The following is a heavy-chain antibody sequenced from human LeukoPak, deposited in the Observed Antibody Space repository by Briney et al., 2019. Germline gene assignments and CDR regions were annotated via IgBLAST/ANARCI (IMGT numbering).Heavy chain of an antibody. J-gene: IGHJ4*02. CDR3: AKDSAIAMAHYFDY. CDR1: GFTFSSYG. CDR2: IWYDGSNK. V-gene: IGHV3-33*06. D-gene: IGHD2-21*01. Sequence: GGSLRLSCAASGFTFSSYGMHWVRQAPGKGLEGVEVIWYDGSNKYYADSVKRRFTISRDNSKNTLYLQMNSLRAEDTAVYYCAKDSAIAMAHYFDYWGQGTLVTVSS.